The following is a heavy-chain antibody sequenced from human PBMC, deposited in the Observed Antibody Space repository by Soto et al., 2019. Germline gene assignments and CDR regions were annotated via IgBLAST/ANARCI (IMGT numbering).Heavy chain of an antibody. V-gene: IGHV4-30-4*01. CDR2: IYYSGST. D-gene: IGHD3-22*01. J-gene: IGHJ5*02. CDR3: ARVPTYYQDSIGYQPFHP. Sequence: ASETLSLTCTVSGGSISSGDYYCSWIRQPPGKGLEWIGYIYYSGSTYYNPSLKSRVTISGDTSKSLFSLKLTSVSAADTAVYYCARVPTYYQDSIGYQPFHPWGQGTMVTVSS. CDR1: GGSISSGDYY.